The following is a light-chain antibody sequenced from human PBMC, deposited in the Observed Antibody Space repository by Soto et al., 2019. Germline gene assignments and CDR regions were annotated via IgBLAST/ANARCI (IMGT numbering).Light chain of an antibody. Sequence: EIVLTQSPGTLSLSPGERATLSCRASQNINNNYLAWYQHKPGQAPRLLIHGASTRATGIPARFSGGGSTTEFTLTISRLEPEDFAVYYCQQYGSSSWTFGQGTKVDIK. V-gene: IGKV3-20*01. CDR2: GAS. CDR3: QQYGSSSWT. CDR1: QNINNNY. J-gene: IGKJ1*01.